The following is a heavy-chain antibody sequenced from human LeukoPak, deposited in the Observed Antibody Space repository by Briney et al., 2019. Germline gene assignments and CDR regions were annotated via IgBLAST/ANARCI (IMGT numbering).Heavy chain of an antibody. CDR2: IYYSGIT. CDR1: GGSISSYY. CDR3: ARHSSSWYPNPFDY. Sequence: SETLSLTCTVSGGSISSYYWSWIRQRPGKGLEWIGYIYYSGITNYNPSLKSRVTISVDTSKNHFSLKLSSVTAADTAVYYCARHSSSWYPNPFDYWGQGTLVTVSS. J-gene: IGHJ4*02. V-gene: IGHV4-59*08. D-gene: IGHD6-13*01.